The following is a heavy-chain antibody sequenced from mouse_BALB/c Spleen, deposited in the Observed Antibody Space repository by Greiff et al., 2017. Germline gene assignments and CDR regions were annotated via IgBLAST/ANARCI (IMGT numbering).Heavy chain of an antibody. Sequence: VKLQESGAELAKPGASVKMSCKASGYTFTSYWMHWVKQRPGQGLEWIGYINPSTGYTEYNQKFKDKATLTADKSSSTAYMQLSSLTSEDSAVYYCARDRPFYAMDDWGQGTSVTVSS. CDR2: INPSTGYT. J-gene: IGHJ4*01. CDR3: ARDRPFYAMDD. CDR1: GYTFTSYW. V-gene: IGHV1-7*01.